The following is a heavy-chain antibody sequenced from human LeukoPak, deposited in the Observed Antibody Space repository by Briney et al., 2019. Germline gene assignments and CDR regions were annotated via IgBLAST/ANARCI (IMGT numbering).Heavy chain of an antibody. CDR1: GYTFTSYG. D-gene: IGHD3-16*02. V-gene: IGHV1-18*01. Sequence: GASVKVSCKASGYTFTSYGISWVRQAPGQGLEWMGWISAYNGNTNYAQKLQGRVTMTTDTSTNTAYMELRSLRSDDTAVYYCARALRLGELSFNGYWGQGTLVTVSS. CDR3: ARALRLGELSFNGY. J-gene: IGHJ4*02. CDR2: ISAYNGNT.